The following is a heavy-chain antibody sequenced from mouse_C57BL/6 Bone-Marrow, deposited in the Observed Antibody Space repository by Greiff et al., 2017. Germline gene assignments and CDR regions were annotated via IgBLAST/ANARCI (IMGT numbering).Heavy chain of an antibody. J-gene: IGHJ2*01. Sequence: VQLQQSGTVLARPGASVKMSCKTSGYTFTSYWMHWVKQRPGQGLEWIGAIYPGNSDTSYNQKFKGKAKLTAVTSASTAYMELSSLTNEYSAVYYCTELASHFDYWGQGTTLTVSS. V-gene: IGHV1-5*01. CDR3: TELASHFDY. CDR1: GYTFTSYW. D-gene: IGHD4-1*01. CDR2: IYPGNSDT.